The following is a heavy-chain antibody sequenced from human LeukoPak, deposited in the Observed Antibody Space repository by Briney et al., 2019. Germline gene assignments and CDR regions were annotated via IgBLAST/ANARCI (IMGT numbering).Heavy chain of an antibody. Sequence: SETLSLACAVFGGSFSDYYWSWIRQPPGKGLEWIGEINHSGITNYNPSLKSRVTISADASKNQFSLKLSSVTAADTSVYYCASDTVAGTGWGQGTLVTVSS. CDR1: GGSFSDYY. CDR3: ASDTVAGTG. V-gene: IGHV4-34*01. CDR2: INHSGIT. D-gene: IGHD6-19*01. J-gene: IGHJ4*02.